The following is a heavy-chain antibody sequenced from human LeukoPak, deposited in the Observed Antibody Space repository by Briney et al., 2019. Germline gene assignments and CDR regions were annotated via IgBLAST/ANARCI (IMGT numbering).Heavy chain of an antibody. D-gene: IGHD3-10*01. Sequence: SETLSLTCAVYGGSFSGYYWSWIRQPPGKGLEWIGEIILIGATYSNPPLKGRAPSPVATPKNQFSLKLSSVTAADTAVYYCARPYGSGNYWGQGTLVTVSS. CDR2: IILIGAT. CDR3: ARPYGSGNY. J-gene: IGHJ4*02. CDR1: GGSFSGYY. V-gene: IGHV4-34*12.